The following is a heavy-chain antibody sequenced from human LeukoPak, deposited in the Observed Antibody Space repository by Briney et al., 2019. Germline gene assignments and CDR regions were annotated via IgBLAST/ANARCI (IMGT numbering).Heavy chain of an antibody. CDR3: ARDEAKWFDP. CDR1: RLTFSSYS. Sequence: PGGSLRLFCAVCRLTFSSYSMNWARQARGKALEWVSYISSGSRIISYADSVKGRFTISRDNAKNSLYLQMNSLRDEDTAVYHCARDEAKWFDPWGQGTLVTVSS. CDR2: ISSGSRII. J-gene: IGHJ5*02. V-gene: IGHV3-48*02.